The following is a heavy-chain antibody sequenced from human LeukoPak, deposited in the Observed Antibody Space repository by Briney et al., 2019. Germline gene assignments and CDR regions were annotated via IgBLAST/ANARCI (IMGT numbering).Heavy chain of an antibody. D-gene: IGHD3-3*01. Sequence: ASVKVSCKASGYTFTSYAMNWVRQAPGQGLEWMGWINTNTGNPTYAQGFTGRFVFSLDTSVSTAYLQISSLKAEDTAVYYCASRPEGATIFVPYFDYWGQGALVTVSS. CDR2: INTNTGNP. V-gene: IGHV7-4-1*02. CDR1: GYTFTSYA. J-gene: IGHJ4*02. CDR3: ASRPEGATIFVPYFDY.